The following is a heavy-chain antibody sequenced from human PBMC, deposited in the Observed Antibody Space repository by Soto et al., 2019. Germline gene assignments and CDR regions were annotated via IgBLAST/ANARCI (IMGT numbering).Heavy chain of an antibody. V-gene: IGHV3-30-3*01. CDR1: GFTFSSYA. CDR3: ARDPVSSTVTKLFWFDP. D-gene: IGHD4-17*01. Sequence: QVQLVESGGGVVQPGRSLRLSCAASGFTFSSYAMHWVRQAPGKGLEWVAVISYDGSNKYYADSVKGRFTISRDNSKNTLYQQMNSLRAEDTAVYYCARDPVSSTVTKLFWFDPWGQGTLVTVSS. CDR2: ISYDGSNK. J-gene: IGHJ5*02.